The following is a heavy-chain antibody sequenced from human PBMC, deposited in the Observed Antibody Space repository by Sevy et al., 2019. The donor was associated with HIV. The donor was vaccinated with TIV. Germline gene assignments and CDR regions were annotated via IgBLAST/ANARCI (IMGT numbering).Heavy chain of an antibody. J-gene: IGHJ6*02. V-gene: IGHV3-11*01. CDR3: AGDHVKDGDLGDYYYYAMDV. CDR2: ISGSDGTI. CDR1: GFTFSDYY. Sequence: GGSLRLSCAASGFTFSDYYMSWIRQAPGKGLEWISYISGSDGTINYADSVKGRFTISRDNAKNSLHLQMNSLRAEDTAVYYCAGDHVKDGDLGDYYYYAMDVWGQGTTVTVSS. D-gene: IGHD4-17*01.